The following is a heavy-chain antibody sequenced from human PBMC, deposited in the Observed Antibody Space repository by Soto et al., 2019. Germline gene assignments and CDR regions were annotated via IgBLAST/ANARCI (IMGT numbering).Heavy chain of an antibody. CDR2: IYHSGST. CDR3: ARAIGYPGYFDY. V-gene: IGHV4-30-2*01. D-gene: IGHD2-15*01. Sequence: SETLSLTCAVSGGSISSGGYSWSWIRQPPGKGLEWIGYIYHSGSTYYNPSLKSRVTISVDRSKNQFSLKLSSVTAADTAVYYCARAIGYPGYFDYWGQGTLVTVSS. CDR1: GGSISSGGYS. J-gene: IGHJ4*02.